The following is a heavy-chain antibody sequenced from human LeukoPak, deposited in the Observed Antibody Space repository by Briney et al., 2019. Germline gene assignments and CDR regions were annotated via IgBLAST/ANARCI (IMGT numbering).Heavy chain of an antibody. CDR1: GFTFSSYE. CDR3: AKDLGDFTYYYGSGTYYSASDY. J-gene: IGHJ4*02. CDR2: LSSSGSSI. Sequence: GGSLRLSCAASGFTFSSYEMNWVRQAPGKGLEWVSYLSSSGSSIYYADSVKGRFTISRDNAKNSLYLQMNSLRAEDTAVYYCAKDLGDFTYYYGSGTYYSASDYWGQGTLVTVSS. D-gene: IGHD3-10*01. V-gene: IGHV3-48*03.